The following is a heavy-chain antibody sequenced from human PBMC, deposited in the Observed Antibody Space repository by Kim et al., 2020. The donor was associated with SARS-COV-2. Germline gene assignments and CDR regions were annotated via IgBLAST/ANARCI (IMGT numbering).Heavy chain of an antibody. Sequence: GGSLRLSCAASGFTFSSYWMSWVRQAPGKGLVWVSNINNDGSGTCYVDSVKGRFTISRDNAKNSLYLQMNSLRAEDTAVYYCARALYEDFWGSYWHFDLWGRGTLVTVSS. J-gene: IGHJ2*01. CDR3: ARALYEDFWGSYWHFDL. CDR1: GFTFSSYW. CDR2: INNDGSGT. D-gene: IGHD3-3*01. V-gene: IGHV3-7*01.